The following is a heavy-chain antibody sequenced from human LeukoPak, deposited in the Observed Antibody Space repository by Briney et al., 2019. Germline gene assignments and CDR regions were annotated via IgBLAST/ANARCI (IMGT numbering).Heavy chain of an antibody. Sequence: ASVKVSCKASGYTFTSYGISWVRQAPGQGLEWMGWMNPNSGNTGYAQKFQGRVTMTRNTSISTAYMELSSLRSEDTAVYYCARDQSLGAHDYWGQGTLVTVSS. CDR3: ARDQSLGAHDY. V-gene: IGHV1-8*02. CDR2: MNPNSGNT. CDR1: GYTFTSYG. J-gene: IGHJ4*02. D-gene: IGHD1-26*01.